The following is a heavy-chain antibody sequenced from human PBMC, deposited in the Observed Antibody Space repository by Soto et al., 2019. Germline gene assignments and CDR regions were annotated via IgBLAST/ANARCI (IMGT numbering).Heavy chain of an antibody. CDR3: AKGPHSVLGYCNTDV. CDR2: LSYAGDT. J-gene: IGHJ6*03. V-gene: IGHV3-13*01. CDR1: GFTLSTYD. D-gene: IGHD3-16*01. Sequence: EVQLVESGGGLVQPGGSLRLSCAASGFTLSTYDMHWVRQATGKGLEWVAALSYAGDTYYPGSVKGRFTVSRESAKNSLELQMNSLAAGGTAADYCAKGPHSVLGYCNTDVWVRGTTDAVSS.